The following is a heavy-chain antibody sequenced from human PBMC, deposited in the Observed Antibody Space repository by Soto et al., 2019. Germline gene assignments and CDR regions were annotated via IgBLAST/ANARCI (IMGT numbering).Heavy chain of an antibody. V-gene: IGHV3-74*01. CDR2: INSDGSTT. D-gene: IGHD2-15*01. CDR1: GFTFSSYW. CDR3: ARPNCSGGSCILDY. Sequence: GGSLRLSCAASGFTFSSYWMHWVRQAPGKGLVWVSRINSDGSTTNYADSVKGRYTISRDNAKNTLYLQMNSLRAEDTAVYYCARPNCSGGSCILDYWGQGTLVTVSS. J-gene: IGHJ4*02.